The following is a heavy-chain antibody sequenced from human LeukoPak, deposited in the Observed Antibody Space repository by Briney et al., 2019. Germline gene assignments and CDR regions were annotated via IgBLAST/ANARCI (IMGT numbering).Heavy chain of an antibody. V-gene: IGHV4-39*07. D-gene: IGHD2-2*01. CDR3: ARGGCSSTSCYYYCYYGMDV. Sequence: SETLSLTCTVSGGSISSSSYYWGWIRQPPGKGLEWIGSIYYSGSTYYNPSLKSRVTISVDTSKNQFSLKLSSVTAADTAVYYCARGGCSSTSCYYYCYYGMDVWGQGTTVTVSS. J-gene: IGHJ6*02. CDR1: GGSISSSSYY. CDR2: IYYSGST.